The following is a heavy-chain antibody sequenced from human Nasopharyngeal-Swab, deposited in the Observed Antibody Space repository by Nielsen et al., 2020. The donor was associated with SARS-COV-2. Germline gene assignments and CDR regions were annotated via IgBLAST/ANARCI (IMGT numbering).Heavy chain of an antibody. CDR2: ISYDGSNK. CDR1: GFTFSSYG. Sequence: GESLKISCAASGFTFSSYGMHWVRQAPGKGLEWVAVISYDGSNKYYADSVKGRFTISRDNSKSTLYLQMNSLRAEDTAVYYCAKGPGYNPWGQGTLVTVSS. V-gene: IGHV3-30*18. D-gene: IGHD5-24*01. J-gene: IGHJ5*02. CDR3: AKGPGYNP.